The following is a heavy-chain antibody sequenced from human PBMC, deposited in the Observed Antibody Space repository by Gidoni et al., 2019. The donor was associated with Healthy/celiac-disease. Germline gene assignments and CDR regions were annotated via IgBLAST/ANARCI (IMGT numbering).Heavy chain of an antibody. CDR2: ISYDGSNK. V-gene: IGHV3-30*04. CDR3: ARDRYYDSSGYTVR. J-gene: IGHJ4*02. Sequence: QLVESGAAVVQPRRSLRLSYSASGFTFRSYAMPWVRQAPGKGLEWVAVISYDGSNKYYADTVKGRFTISRDNYKNTLYLQMNSLRAEDTAVYYCARDRYYDSSGYTVRWGQGTLVTVSS. D-gene: IGHD3-22*01. CDR1: GFTFRSYA.